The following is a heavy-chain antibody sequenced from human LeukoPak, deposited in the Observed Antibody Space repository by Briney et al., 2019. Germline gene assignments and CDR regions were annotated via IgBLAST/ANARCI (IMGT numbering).Heavy chain of an antibody. Sequence: GGSLRLSCAASGFTFSDYYMSWIRQAPGKGLEWVSYISSSGSTIYYADSVKGRFTISRDNAKNSLYLQMNSLGAEDTAVYYCAKDRGSTSCYFDYWGQGTLVTVSS. CDR3: AKDRGSTSCYFDY. D-gene: IGHD2-2*01. V-gene: IGHV3-11*01. J-gene: IGHJ4*02. CDR1: GFTFSDYY. CDR2: ISSSGSTI.